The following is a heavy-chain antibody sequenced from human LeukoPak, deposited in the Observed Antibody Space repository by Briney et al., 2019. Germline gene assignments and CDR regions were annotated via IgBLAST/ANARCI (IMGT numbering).Heavy chain of an antibody. V-gene: IGHV3-23*01. Sequence: PGGSLRLSCTVSGFTLSSYEMSWIRQAPGRGLEWVSSIDYSGGSSYYADSVKGRFTISRDDSKNTLYLQMNSLRAEDTAVYYCAKEIWPTVTAPGRTYFDYWGQGALVTVSS. CDR1: GFTLSSYE. D-gene: IGHD4-17*01. J-gene: IGHJ4*02. CDR2: IDYSGGSS. CDR3: AKEIWPTVTAPGRTYFDY.